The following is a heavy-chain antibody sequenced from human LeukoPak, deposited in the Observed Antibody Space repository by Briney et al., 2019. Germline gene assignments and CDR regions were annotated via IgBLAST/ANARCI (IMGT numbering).Heavy chain of an antibody. D-gene: IGHD3-22*01. CDR2: ISTSSSYI. CDR3: ARTSDTSGRLYWYFDL. V-gene: IGHV3-21*01. Sequence: GGSLRLSCAASAFTFSSYSMNWVRQAPGKGLEWVSFISTSSSYIHYADSVKGRFTISRDNAKNSLYLQMNSLRAEDTAVYYCARTSDTSGRLYWYFDLWGRGTLVTVSS. J-gene: IGHJ2*01. CDR1: AFTFSSYS.